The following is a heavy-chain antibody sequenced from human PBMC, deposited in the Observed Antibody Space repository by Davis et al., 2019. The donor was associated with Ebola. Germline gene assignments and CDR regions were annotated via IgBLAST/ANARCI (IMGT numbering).Heavy chain of an antibody. Sequence: PSETLSLTCAVYGGSFSGYYWSWIRQPPGKGLEWIGEINHSGSTNYNPSLKSRVTISVDTSKNQFSLKLSSVTAADTAVYYCARGRAAAGQHYFDYWGQGTLVTVSS. CDR1: GGSFSGYY. CDR2: INHSGST. J-gene: IGHJ4*02. D-gene: IGHD6-13*01. V-gene: IGHV4-34*01. CDR3: ARGRAAAGQHYFDY.